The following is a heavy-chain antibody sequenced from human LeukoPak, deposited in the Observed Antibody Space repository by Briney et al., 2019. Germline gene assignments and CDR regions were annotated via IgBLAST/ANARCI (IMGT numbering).Heavy chain of an antibody. V-gene: IGHV3-30*03. CDR3: AREDYSGYDFYDY. CDR2: ISYDGSNK. J-gene: IGHJ4*02. D-gene: IGHD5-12*01. CDR1: GFNFDNYY. Sequence: GGSLRLSCVGSGFNFDNYYMSWVRQAPGKGLEWVAVISYDGSNKYYADSVKGRFTISRDNSKKTLYLQMNSLRVEDTAVYYCAREDYSGYDFYDYWGQGSLVTVSS.